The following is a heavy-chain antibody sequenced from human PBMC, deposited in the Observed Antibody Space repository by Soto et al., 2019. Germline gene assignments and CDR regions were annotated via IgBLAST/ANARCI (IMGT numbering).Heavy chain of an antibody. D-gene: IGHD2-2*01. CDR2: ISGSGDTT. J-gene: IGHJ4*02. CDR3: AKGRSGVVSAATNL. V-gene: IGHV3-23*01. CDR1: GFTFSSYA. Sequence: GGSLRLSCAASGFTFSSYALSWVRQAPGKGLEWVSVISGSGDTTDYADSVKGRFTISRDNSKNALYLQMNSLRAEDTAVYYFAKGRSGVVSAATNLRGQGTLVTVSS.